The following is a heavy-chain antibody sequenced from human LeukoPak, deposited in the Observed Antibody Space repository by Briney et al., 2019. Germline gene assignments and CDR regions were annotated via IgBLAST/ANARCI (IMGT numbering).Heavy chain of an antibody. Sequence: GALVKVSCKASGYTFTSYDINWVRQATGQGLEWMGWMNPNSGNTGYAQKFQGRVTMTRNTSISTAYMELSSLRSEDTAVYYCARAGGGYCSGGSCYAFDPWGQGTLVTVSS. V-gene: IGHV1-8*01. CDR2: MNPNSGNT. J-gene: IGHJ5*02. D-gene: IGHD2-15*01. CDR1: GYTFTSYD. CDR3: ARAGGGYCSGGSCYAFDP.